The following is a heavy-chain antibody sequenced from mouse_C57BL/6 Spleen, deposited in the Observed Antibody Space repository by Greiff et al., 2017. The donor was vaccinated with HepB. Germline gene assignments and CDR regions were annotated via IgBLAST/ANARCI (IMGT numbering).Heavy chain of an antibody. CDR3: ARLTTVPYFDY. CDR2: ISDGGSYT. CDR1: GFTFSSYA. D-gene: IGHD1-1*01. J-gene: IGHJ2*01. Sequence: EVQLVESGGGLVKPGGSLKLSCAASGFTFSSYAMSWVRQTPEKRLEWVATISDGGSYTYYPDNVKGRFTISRDNAKNNLYLQMSHLKSEDTAMYYCARLTTVPYFDYWGQGTTLTVSS. V-gene: IGHV5-4*01.